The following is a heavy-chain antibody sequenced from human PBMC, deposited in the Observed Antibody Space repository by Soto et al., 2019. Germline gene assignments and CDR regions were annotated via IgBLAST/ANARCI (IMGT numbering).Heavy chain of an antibody. CDR2: NWYDGSNQ. CDR1: GSTFSSYG. Sequence: QVQLVESGGGVVQPGRSLRLSCAASGSTFSSYGMHWVRQAPGKGLEWVALNWYDGSNQDYADSVKGRFTISRDNVKNKLYLQMNSLRAEDTAVYYCARWEGTGRGFDCWGQGTLVTVSS. D-gene: IGHD3-10*01. V-gene: IGHV3-33*01. J-gene: IGHJ4*02. CDR3: ARWEGTGRGFDC.